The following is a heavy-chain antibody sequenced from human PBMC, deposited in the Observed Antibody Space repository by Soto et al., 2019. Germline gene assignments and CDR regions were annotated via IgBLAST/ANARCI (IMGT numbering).Heavy chain of an antibody. CDR1: GFTFSSYS. CDR2: ISSSSSYI. D-gene: IGHD2-15*01. J-gene: IGHJ4*02. Sequence: GGSLRLSCAASGFTFSSYSMNWVRQAPGKGLEWVSSISSSSSYIYYADSVKGRFTISRDNAKNSLYLQMNSLRAEDTAVYYCARGPSHSVVAATEVDYWGQGTLVTVSS. CDR3: ARGPSHSVVAATEVDY. V-gene: IGHV3-21*01.